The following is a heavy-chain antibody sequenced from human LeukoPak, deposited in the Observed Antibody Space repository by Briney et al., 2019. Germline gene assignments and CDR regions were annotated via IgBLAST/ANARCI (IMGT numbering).Heavy chain of an antibody. CDR1: GFTFSSYA. J-gene: IGHJ4*02. CDR3: AKDEAITMIVVVPRILDY. CDR2: ISGSGGST. D-gene: IGHD3-22*01. Sequence: QPGGSLRLSCAASGFTFSSYAMSWVRQAPGKGLEWVSAISGSGGSTYYADSVKGRFTISRDNSKNTLYLQMNSLRAEDTAVYYCAKDEAITMIVVVPRILDYWGQGTLVTVSS. V-gene: IGHV3-23*01.